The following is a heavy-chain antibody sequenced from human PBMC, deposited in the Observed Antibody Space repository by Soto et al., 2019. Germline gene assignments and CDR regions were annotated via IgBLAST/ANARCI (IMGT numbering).Heavy chain of an antibody. Sequence: EVQLVESGGCLIQPGGSLRLSCAASRFTVSSNYMSWVRQAPGKGLEWVSVIYSGSSTYYADSVKGRFTISRDNSKNTLYLQMNSLRAEDTAVYYCARDRVESGYPEYFQHWGQGTLVTVS. J-gene: IGHJ1*01. D-gene: IGHD3-22*01. V-gene: IGHV3-53*01. CDR2: IYSGSST. CDR1: RFTVSSNY. CDR3: ARDRVESGYPEYFQH.